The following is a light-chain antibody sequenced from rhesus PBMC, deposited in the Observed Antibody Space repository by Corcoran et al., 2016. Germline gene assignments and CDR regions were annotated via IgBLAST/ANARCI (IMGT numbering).Light chain of an antibody. V-gene: IGKV2S8*01. CDR3: MQGTHLPLT. CDR2: QVS. Sequence: DVVMTQSPLSLPITHGQPASIPCRASQSSVYSAGKTYLNWLQQKPGQPPRRLIYQVSNRDSGVPDRFSGSGAGTGVTLEISRVEACDFAVYYCMQGTHLPLTFGGGSKVELK. CDR1: QSSVYSAGKTY. J-gene: IGKJ4*01.